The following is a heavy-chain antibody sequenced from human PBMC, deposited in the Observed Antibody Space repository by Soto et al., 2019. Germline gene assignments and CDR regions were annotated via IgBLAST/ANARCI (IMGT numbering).Heavy chain of an antibody. CDR2: IYYSGST. D-gene: IGHD6-25*01. CDR1: GGSFSGYY. CDR3: ARKVPAYYYYYMDV. J-gene: IGHJ6*03. Sequence: SETLSLTCAVYGGSFSGYYWSWIRQPPGKGLEWIGYIYYSGSTNYNPSLKSRVTISVDTSKNQFSLKLSSVTAADTAVYYCARKVPAYYYYYMDVWGKGTTVTVSS. V-gene: IGHV4-59*08.